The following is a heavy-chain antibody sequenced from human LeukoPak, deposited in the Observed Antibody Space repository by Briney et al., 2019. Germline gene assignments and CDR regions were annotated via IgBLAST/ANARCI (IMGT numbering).Heavy chain of an antibody. J-gene: IGHJ4*02. D-gene: IGHD1-26*01. CDR3: AKDIGWELLGEFDY. V-gene: IGHV3-9*01. CDR1: GFTFDDYA. CDR2: ISWNSGSI. Sequence: GRSLRLSCAASGFTFDDYAMHWVRQAPGKGLEWVSGISWNSGSIGYADSVKGRFTISRDNAKNSLYLQMNSLRAEDTALYYCAKDIGWELLGEFDYWGQGTLVTVSS.